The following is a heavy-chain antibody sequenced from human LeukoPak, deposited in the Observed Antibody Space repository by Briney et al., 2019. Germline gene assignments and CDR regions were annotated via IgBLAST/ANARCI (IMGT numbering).Heavy chain of an antibody. Sequence: PSETLSLTCNVSGGSISGSRRYWRWVRQPPGGGLEWIVSIRCIGTTYNNPSLQSRLTISVDNSQNQFSLKLKSVTAADTSMYYCTRQLSWASDTGDSWGQGTLVAVSS. J-gene: IGHJ5*01. V-gene: IGHV4-39*01. CDR1: GGSISGSRRY. CDR3: TRQLSWASDTGDS. CDR2: IRCIGTT. D-gene: IGHD6-13*01.